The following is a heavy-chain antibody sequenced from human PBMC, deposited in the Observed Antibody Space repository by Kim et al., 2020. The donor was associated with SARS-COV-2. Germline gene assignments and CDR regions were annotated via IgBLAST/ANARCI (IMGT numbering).Heavy chain of an antibody. J-gene: IGHJ4*02. CDR1: GFTFDDYA. Sequence: GGSLRLSCAASGFTFDDYAMHWVRQAPGKGLEWVSGISWNSGSIGYADSVKGRFTISRDNAKNSLYLQMNSLRAEDTALYYCAKSSLGGYDYEAYFDYWGQGTLVTVSS. D-gene: IGHD5-12*01. CDR2: ISWNSGSI. CDR3: AKSSLGGYDYEAYFDY. V-gene: IGHV3-9*01.